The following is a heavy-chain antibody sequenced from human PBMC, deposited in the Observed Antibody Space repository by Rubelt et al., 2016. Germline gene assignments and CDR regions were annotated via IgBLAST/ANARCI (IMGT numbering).Heavy chain of an antibody. D-gene: IGHD6-13*01. CDR1: GDSISSYY. CDR3: ARRQSYSSRIDY. CDR2: IYYSGST. J-gene: IGHJ4*02. Sequence: QLQLQESGSGLVKPSETLSLTCTVSGDSISSYYWSWIRQPPGKGLEWIGYIYYSGSTNYNPSLKSRVTISVDTSKSQCSLKLSSVTAADTAVYYWARRQSYSSRIDYWGQGTLVTVSS. V-gene: IGHV4-59*08.